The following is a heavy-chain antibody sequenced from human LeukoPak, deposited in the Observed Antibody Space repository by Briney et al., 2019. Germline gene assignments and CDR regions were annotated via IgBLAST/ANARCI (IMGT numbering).Heavy chain of an antibody. CDR1: GGSIKNYY. CDR2: IYYSGST. J-gene: IGHJ5*02. CDR3: ARDDYNWFDP. Sequence: SETLSLTCTVSGGSIKNYYWSWIRQPPGKGLEWIGYIYYSGSTNYNPSLKSRVTISIDTSKKQFSLKLTSVTAADTAVYYCARDDYNWFDPWGQGTLVTVSS. V-gene: IGHV4-59*01.